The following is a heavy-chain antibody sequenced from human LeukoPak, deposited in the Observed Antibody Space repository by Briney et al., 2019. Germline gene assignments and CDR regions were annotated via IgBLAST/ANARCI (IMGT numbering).Heavy chain of an antibody. V-gene: IGHV1-69*04. Sequence: ASVKVSCKASGGTFSSYAISWVRQAPGQGLEWMGRIIPILGIANYAQKLQGRVTITADKSTSTAYMELSSLRSEDTAVYYCARAHKEYSYGYHPWGQGTLVTVSS. CDR2: IIPILGIA. CDR3: ARAHKEYSYGYHP. J-gene: IGHJ4*02. CDR1: GGTFSSYA. D-gene: IGHD5-18*01.